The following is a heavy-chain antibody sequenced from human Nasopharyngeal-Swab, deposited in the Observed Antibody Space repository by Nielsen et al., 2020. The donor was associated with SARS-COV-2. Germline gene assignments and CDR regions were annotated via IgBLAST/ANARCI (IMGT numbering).Heavy chain of an antibody. CDR2: ISSSSSTYI. CDR3: ARMGPPLATVTTGDY. D-gene: IGHD4-17*01. Sequence: GGSLRLSCVASGFTFSSYGMNWVRQAPGKGLEWVSSISSSSSTYIYYADSVKGRFTISRDNAQNSLYLQMSSLRAEDTAVYYCARMGPPLATVTTGDYWGQGTLVTVSS. CDR1: GFTFSSYG. V-gene: IGHV3-21*01. J-gene: IGHJ4*02.